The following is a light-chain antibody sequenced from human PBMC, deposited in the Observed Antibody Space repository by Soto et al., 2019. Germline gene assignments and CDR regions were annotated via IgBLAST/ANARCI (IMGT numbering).Light chain of an antibody. CDR2: GAS. CDR3: QHYGNSPPAYT. CDR1: QSVSSSF. J-gene: IGKJ3*01. V-gene: IGKV3-20*01. Sequence: EIVLTQSPGTLSLSPGERATLSCRASQSVSSSFLAWYQQRPGQAPRLLIFGASYRASGIPDRFSGSGSGTDFTLTISRLEPEDFVVYYCQHYGNSPPAYTFGPGTNVD.